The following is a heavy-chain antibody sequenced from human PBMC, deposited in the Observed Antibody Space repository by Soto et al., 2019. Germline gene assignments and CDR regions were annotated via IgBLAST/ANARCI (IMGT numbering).Heavy chain of an antibody. CDR2: ISTSGSTV. Sequence: GGSLRLSCAASRFTFSAYEMNWVRQAPGKGLEWVSYISTSGSTVYYADSVKGRFTISRDNTRNSLYLQMNSLRDEDTALYYCVRYCSTTLCNGVATRTFDYWGQGTLVTVSS. CDR3: VRYCSTTLCNGVATRTFDY. V-gene: IGHV3-48*03. D-gene: IGHD2-2*01. J-gene: IGHJ4*02. CDR1: RFTFSAYE.